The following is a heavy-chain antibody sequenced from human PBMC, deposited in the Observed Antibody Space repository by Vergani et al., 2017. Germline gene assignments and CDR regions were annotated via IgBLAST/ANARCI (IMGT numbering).Heavy chain of an antibody. CDR1: GFTFSSYS. D-gene: IGHD5-12*01. Sequence: EVQLVESGGGLVKPGGSLRLSCAASGFTFSSYSMNWVRQAPGKGLEGVSSISSSSSYIYYADSVKGRFTISRDNAKNSLYLQMNSLRAEDTAVYYCARDITLRSGYDTPSPWGQGTLVTVSS. J-gene: IGHJ5*02. CDR2: ISSSSSYI. V-gene: IGHV3-21*01. CDR3: ARDITLRSGYDTPSP.